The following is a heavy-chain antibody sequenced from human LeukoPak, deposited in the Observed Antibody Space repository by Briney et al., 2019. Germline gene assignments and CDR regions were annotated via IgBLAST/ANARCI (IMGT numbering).Heavy chain of an antibody. V-gene: IGHV1-2*02. CDR1: GYTFSGNY. Sequence: ASVKVSCKAVGYTFSGNYMHWVRQAPGQGLEWLGWINPNSGDTNYAQKFKGRFTMTRDTSISPAYMEVSSLRSDDTAVYYCARDTGYFDVVLDYWGQRDLGSV. D-gene: IGHD3-9*01. CDR2: INPNSGDT. CDR3: ARDTGYFDVVLDY. J-gene: IGHJ4*02.